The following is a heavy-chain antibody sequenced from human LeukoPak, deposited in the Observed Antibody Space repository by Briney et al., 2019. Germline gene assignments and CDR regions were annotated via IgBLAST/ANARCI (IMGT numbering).Heavy chain of an antibody. CDR1: GFTFSSYE. D-gene: IGHD3-3*01. Sequence: GGSLRLSCAASGFTFSSYEMNWVRQAPGKGLEWVSYISSGSTIYYADSVKGRFTISRDNAKNSLYLQMNSLRVEDTALYYCARDGFGVALDYWGQGTLVTVSS. J-gene: IGHJ4*02. CDR2: ISSGSTI. CDR3: ARDGFGVALDY. V-gene: IGHV3-48*03.